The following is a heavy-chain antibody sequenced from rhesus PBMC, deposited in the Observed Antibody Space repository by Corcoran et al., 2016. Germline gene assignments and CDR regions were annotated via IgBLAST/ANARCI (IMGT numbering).Heavy chain of an antibody. Sequence: QLQLQESGPGLVKPSETLSLTCAVSGGSISINYWTWIRQPPGKGLEWIGRISASGGTTDYNPSLKSRVTISRDTSTNQFSLKLTSVTAADTALYYCARELPMTTVTTFRSSDVWGRGILVTVSS. D-gene: IGHD4-35*01. CDR2: ISASGGTT. J-gene: IGHJ5-2*02. CDR3: ARELPMTTVTTFRSSDV. CDR1: GGSISINY. V-gene: IGHV4-173*01.